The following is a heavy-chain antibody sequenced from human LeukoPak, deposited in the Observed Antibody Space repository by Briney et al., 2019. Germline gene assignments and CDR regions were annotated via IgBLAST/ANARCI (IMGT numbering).Heavy chain of an antibody. J-gene: IGHJ4*02. CDR2: INPSGGST. CDR3: AKDGRLLEFDY. V-gene: IGHV1-46*01. Sequence: GASVKVSCKASGYTFTSYYMHWVRQAPGQGLEWMGIINPSGGSTSYAQKFQGRVTMTRDMSTSTVYMELSSLRSEDTAVYYCAKDGRLLEFDYWDQGTLVIVSS. CDR1: GYTFTSYY. D-gene: IGHD2-21*02.